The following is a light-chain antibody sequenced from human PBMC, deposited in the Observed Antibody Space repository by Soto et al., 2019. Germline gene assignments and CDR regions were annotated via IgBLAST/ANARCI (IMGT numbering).Light chain of an antibody. CDR2: AAS. J-gene: IGKJ4*01. V-gene: IGKV1D-12*01. Sequence: DIQMTQSPSSVSASVGDRVTITCRASQGIRSWLAWYQQRPGKAPKLLISAASSLQSAVPSRFSGTASGTNFSVTISSLQPDDFATYYCQQSETFPATFGGGTKV. CDR3: QQSETFPAT. CDR1: QGIRSW.